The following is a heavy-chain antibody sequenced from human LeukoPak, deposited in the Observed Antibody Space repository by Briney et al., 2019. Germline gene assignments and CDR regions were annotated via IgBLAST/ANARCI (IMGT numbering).Heavy chain of an antibody. CDR3: ARDVHDYADNWFDP. Sequence: SETLSLTCTVSGGSISSGSYYWSWIRQPAGKGLEWIGRIYTSGSTNYNPSLKSRVTISVDTSKNQFSLKLSSVTAADTAVYYCARDVHDYADNWFDPWGQGTLVTVSS. CDR1: GGSISSGSYY. V-gene: IGHV4-61*02. CDR2: IYTSGST. J-gene: IGHJ5*02. D-gene: IGHD4-17*01.